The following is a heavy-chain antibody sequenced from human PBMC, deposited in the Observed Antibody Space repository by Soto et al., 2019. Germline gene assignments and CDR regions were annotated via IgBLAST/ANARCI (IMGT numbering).Heavy chain of an antibody. D-gene: IGHD3-16*02. CDR3: ARGPNHYDYIWGSYRLNLFAP. V-gene: IGHV4-59*01. CDR1: GGSISTFY. J-gene: IGHJ5*02. Sequence: PSETLSLTCTVSGGSISTFYWSWIRQPPGKGLEWIGSIYYSGSTNYNPSLKSRVTISLDTSKKQFSLNLDSVSAADTAVYYCARGPNHYDYIWGSYRLNLFAPWGQGTLVT. CDR2: IYYSGST.